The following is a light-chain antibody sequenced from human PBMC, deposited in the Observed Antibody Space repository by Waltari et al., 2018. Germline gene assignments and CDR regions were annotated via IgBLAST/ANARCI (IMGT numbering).Light chain of an antibody. V-gene: IGKV3-11*01. CDR1: QSVSSY. CDR2: DAS. J-gene: IGKJ1*01. CDR3: QQRNSWPPT. Sequence: EIVLTQSPATLSLSPGERATLSCRACQSVSSYLAWYQQKPGQAPRLLIYDASNRATGIPARFSGSGSGTDFTLTISTLEPEDFAIYYCQQRNSWPPTFGQGTKVEIK.